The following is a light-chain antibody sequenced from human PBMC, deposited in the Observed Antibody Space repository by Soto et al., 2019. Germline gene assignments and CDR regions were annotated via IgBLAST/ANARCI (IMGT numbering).Light chain of an antibody. CDR3: QQSYSTPPWT. Sequence: DIQMTQSPSSLSASVGDIVTITCRASQSIVTYLNWYLQKPGKAPKLLIYAASNLQSGVPSRFSGSGSGTDFTLTISSLQPEDFATYFCQQSYSTPPWTFGQGTKVEI. CDR2: AAS. J-gene: IGKJ1*01. CDR1: QSIVTY. V-gene: IGKV1-39*01.